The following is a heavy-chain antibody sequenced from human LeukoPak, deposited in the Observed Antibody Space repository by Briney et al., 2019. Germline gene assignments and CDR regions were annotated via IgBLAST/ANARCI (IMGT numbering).Heavy chain of an antibody. CDR2: FDPEDGET. J-gene: IGHJ4*02. D-gene: IGHD3-10*01. V-gene: IGHV1-24*01. Sequence: ASVKVSCKVSGYTLTELSMHWVRQAPGKGLEWMGGFDPEDGETIYAQKFQGRVTITADESTTTAYMELSSLTSEDTAVYYCARDPSMVRGENTPYFDYWGQGTLVTVSS. CDR3: ARDPSMVRGENTPYFDY. CDR1: GYTLTELS.